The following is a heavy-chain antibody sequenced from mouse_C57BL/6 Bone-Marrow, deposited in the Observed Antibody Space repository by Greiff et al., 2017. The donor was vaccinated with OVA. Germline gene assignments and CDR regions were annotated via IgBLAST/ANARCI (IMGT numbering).Heavy chain of an antibody. V-gene: IGHV3-6*01. J-gene: IGHJ3*01. D-gene: IGHD2-3*01. CDR2: ISYDGSN. CDR3: ASDGYYLAWFAY. Sequence: SGPGLVKPSRSLSLTCSVTGYSITSGYYWNWIRQFPGNKLEWMGYISYDGSNNYNPSLKNRISITRDTSKNLFFLKLNSVTTEDTATYYCASDGYYLAWFAYWGQGTLVTVSA. CDR1: GYSITSGYY.